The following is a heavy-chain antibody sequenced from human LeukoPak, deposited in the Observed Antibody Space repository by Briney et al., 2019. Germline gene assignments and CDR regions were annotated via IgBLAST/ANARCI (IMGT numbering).Heavy chain of an antibody. Sequence: GGSLRLSCAASGLTFDDYAMSWVRQAPGKGLEWVSGINWNGGSTGYADSVKGRFTISRDNAKNSLYLQMNSLRAEDTALYYCAGPYCSSTSCPPGYWGQGTLVTVSS. CDR3: AGPYCSSTSCPPGY. CDR2: INWNGGST. V-gene: IGHV3-20*04. CDR1: GLTFDDYA. D-gene: IGHD2-2*01. J-gene: IGHJ4*02.